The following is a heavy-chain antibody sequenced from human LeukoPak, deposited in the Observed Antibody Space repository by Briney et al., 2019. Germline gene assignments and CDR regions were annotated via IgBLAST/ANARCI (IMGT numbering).Heavy chain of an antibody. CDR1: GFSFSNYD. CDR3: AKRLYYGSGPLDI. CDR2: LSDSGGST. Sequence: RAGGSLGLSCAASGFSFSNYDMTWVRQAPGKGLDWVSTLSDSGGSTYYADSVKGRFTISRDNSKNTLYLQMSSLRAEDTAIYFCAKRLYYGSGPLDIWGQGTMVTVSS. D-gene: IGHD3-10*01. J-gene: IGHJ3*02. V-gene: IGHV3-23*01.